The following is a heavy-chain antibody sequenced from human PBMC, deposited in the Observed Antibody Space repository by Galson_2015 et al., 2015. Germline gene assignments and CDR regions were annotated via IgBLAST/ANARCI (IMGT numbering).Heavy chain of an antibody. CDR1: GGTFSSYA. D-gene: IGHD2-2*01. CDR3: AYCSSTSCYPSYYYYYYMDV. Sequence: SVKVSCKASGGTFSSYAISWVRQAPGQGLEWMGRIIPILGIANYAQKFQGRVTITADKSTSTAYMELSSLRSEDMAVYYCAYCSSTSCYPSYYYYYYMDVWGKGTTATVSS. CDR2: IIPILGIA. J-gene: IGHJ6*03. V-gene: IGHV1-69*04.